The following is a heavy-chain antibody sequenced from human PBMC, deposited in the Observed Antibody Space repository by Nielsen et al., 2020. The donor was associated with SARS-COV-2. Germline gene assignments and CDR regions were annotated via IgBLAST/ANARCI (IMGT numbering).Heavy chain of an antibody. J-gene: IGHJ5*02. Sequence: GESLKISCAASGFTFSSYAMSWVRQAPGKGLEWVSAISGSGGSTYYADSVKGRFTISRDNSKNTLYLQMNSLRAEDTAVYYWAKDAPDDTMVRGPFDPWGQGTLVTVSS. V-gene: IGHV3-23*01. CDR1: GFTFSSYA. CDR3: AKDAPDDTMVRGPFDP. D-gene: IGHD3-10*01. CDR2: ISGSGGST.